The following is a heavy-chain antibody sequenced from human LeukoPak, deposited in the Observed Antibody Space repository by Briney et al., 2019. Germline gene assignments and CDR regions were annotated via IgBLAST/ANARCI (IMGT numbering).Heavy chain of an antibody. CDR3: ARDGGYSGYDADC. CDR1: GFTFSTYS. CDR2: ISDSSAM. Sequence: GGSLRLSCAASGFTFSTYSMKWVRQAPGKGLEWVSYISDSSAMYYADSVRGRFTISRENDKNSLFLQMNSLRTEDTAVYYCARDGGYSGYDADCWGQGTLVTVSS. V-gene: IGHV3-48*01. J-gene: IGHJ4*02. D-gene: IGHD5-12*01.